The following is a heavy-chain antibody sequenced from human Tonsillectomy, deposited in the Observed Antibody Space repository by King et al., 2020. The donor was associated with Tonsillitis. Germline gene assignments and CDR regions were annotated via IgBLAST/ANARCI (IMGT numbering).Heavy chain of an antibody. CDR3: AVITIFGVAPPLGWFDP. CDR2: INPSSGGT. J-gene: IGHJ5*02. V-gene: IGHV1-2*02. D-gene: IGHD3-3*01. Sequence: QLVQSGAEVKKPGASVKVSCKASGYTFTGYYMHWVRQAPGQGLEWMGWINPSSGGTNYAQKFQGRVTMTRDTSISTAYMELSRLRSDDTAVYYCAVITIFGVAPPLGWFDPWGQGTLVTVSS. CDR1: GYTFTGYY.